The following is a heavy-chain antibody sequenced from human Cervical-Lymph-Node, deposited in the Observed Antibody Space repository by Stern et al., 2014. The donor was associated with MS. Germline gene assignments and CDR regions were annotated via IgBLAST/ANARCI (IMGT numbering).Heavy chain of an antibody. D-gene: IGHD4-17*01. V-gene: IGHV1-69*01. CDR1: GGTFRNHA. J-gene: IGHJ6*02. CDR2: IGPPLGKT. Sequence: VQLVHSGAELKKPGSSVKVSCKASGGTFRNHATSWVRQTPGQGLEWMEGIGPPLGKTTYAQKSQGRVTITADESTSTAYMDLSSLRSEDTAVYYCASPLTATSVPFGYYGMDVWGQGTTVTVS. CDR3: ASPLTATSVPFGYYGMDV.